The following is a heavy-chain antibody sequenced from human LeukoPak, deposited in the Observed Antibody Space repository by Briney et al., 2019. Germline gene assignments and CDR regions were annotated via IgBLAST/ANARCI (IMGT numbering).Heavy chain of an antibody. CDR1: GFTFSSYS. D-gene: IGHD1-26*01. CDR3: AREFDGSASGAGY. J-gene: IGHJ4*02. Sequence: GGSLRLSCAASGFTFSSYSMNWVRQAPGKGLECVSYISSSSSTIYYADSVKGRFTVSRDNAKRSLYLQMNSLRADDTAVYYCAREFDGSASGAGYWGQGTLVTVSS. CDR2: ISSSSSTI. V-gene: IGHV3-48*04.